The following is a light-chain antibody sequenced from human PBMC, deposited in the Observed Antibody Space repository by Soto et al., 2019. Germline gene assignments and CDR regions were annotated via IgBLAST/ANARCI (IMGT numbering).Light chain of an antibody. CDR2: AAS. J-gene: IGKJ2*01. Sequence: DIQMTQSPSSLSASVGDRVTITCRPGQSISTYLNWYQQKPGTAPRLLIYAASNLQSGVSSTFSGSGSGTNFTLSVSSVQPEDYGPYYCQQSFSTPYTFGQGTKLDIK. CDR3: QQSFSTPYT. V-gene: IGKV1-39*01. CDR1: QSISTY.